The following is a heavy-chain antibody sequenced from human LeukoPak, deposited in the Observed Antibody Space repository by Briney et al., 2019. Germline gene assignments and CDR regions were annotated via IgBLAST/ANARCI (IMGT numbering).Heavy chain of an antibody. CDR3: ASPNDSSGYYHFDY. D-gene: IGHD3-22*01. CDR2: IYHSGST. V-gene: IGHV4-38-2*02. J-gene: IGHJ4*02. CDR1: GYSISSGYY. Sequence: SETLSLTCTVSGYSISSGYYWGWIRQPPGKGLGWIGSIYHSGSTYYNPSLKSRVTISVDTSKNQFSLKLSSVTAADTAVYYCASPNDSSGYYHFDYWGQGTLVTVSS.